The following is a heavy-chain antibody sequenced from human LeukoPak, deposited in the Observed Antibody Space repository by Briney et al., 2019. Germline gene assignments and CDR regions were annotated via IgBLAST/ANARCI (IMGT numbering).Heavy chain of an antibody. Sequence: SETLSLTSAVYGGSFSGYYWSWIRQPPGKGLGWIGEINHSGSTNYNPSLKSRVTISVDTSKNQFSLKLSSVTAADTAVYYCARGLTDFDYWGQGTLVTVSS. V-gene: IGHV4-34*01. D-gene: IGHD2-21*02. CDR1: GGSFSGYY. J-gene: IGHJ4*02. CDR3: ARGLTDFDY. CDR2: INHSGST.